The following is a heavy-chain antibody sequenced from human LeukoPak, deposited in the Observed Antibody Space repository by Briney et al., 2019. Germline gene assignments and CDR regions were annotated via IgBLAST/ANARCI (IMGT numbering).Heavy chain of an antibody. J-gene: IGHJ4*02. CDR3: ARDSPLDIVVVPAANFDY. V-gene: IGHV1-18*01. D-gene: IGHD2-2*03. CDR1: GYTFTSYG. CDR2: ISAYNGNT. Sequence: ASVKVSCKASGYTFTSYGISWVRQAPGQGLEWMGRISAYNGNTNYAQKLQGRVTMTTDTSTSTAYMELRSLRSDDTAVYYCARDSPLDIVVVPAANFDYWGQGTLVTVSS.